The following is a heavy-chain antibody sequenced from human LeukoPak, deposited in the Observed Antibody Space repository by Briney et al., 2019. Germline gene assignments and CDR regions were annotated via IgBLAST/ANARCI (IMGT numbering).Heavy chain of an antibody. Sequence: GRSLRPSCAASGFTFSSYAMHWVRQAPGKGLEWVAVISYDGSNKYYADSVKGRFTISRDNSKNTLYLQMNSLRAEDTAVYYCARGLGVTDYFDYWGQGTLVTVSS. J-gene: IGHJ4*02. CDR3: ARGLGVTDYFDY. CDR1: GFTFSSYA. D-gene: IGHD2-21*02. V-gene: IGHV3-30-3*01. CDR2: ISYDGSNK.